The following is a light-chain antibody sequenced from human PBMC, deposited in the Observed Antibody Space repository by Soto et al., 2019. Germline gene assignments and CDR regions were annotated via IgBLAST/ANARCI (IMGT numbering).Light chain of an antibody. CDR3: SSYTSSSTPYV. V-gene: IGLV2-14*01. J-gene: IGLJ1*01. Sequence: LTQPASGSGSPGQSITISCTGASSDVGGYNYVSWYQQHPVKAPKLMIYEVTNRPSGVSDRFSGSKSGNTASLTISGLQAEDEADCYGSSYTSSSTPYVFGTGTKVTGL. CDR2: EVT. CDR1: SSDVGGYNY.